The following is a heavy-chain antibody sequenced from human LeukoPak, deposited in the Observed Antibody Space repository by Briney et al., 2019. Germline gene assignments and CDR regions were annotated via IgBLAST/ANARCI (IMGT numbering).Heavy chain of an antibody. CDR3: ATKLPAAGRGFDY. D-gene: IGHD6-13*01. V-gene: IGHV3-7*03. J-gene: IGHJ4*02. CDR1: GFIFTNYF. CDR2: IKHDGSEK. Sequence: GGSLRLSCAASGFIFTNYFMSWVRQAPGKGLEWVASIKHDGSEKYYVDSVRGRFTISRDNTMNSLYLQMSSLRAEDTAVYYCATKLPAAGRGFDYWGQGTLVTVSS.